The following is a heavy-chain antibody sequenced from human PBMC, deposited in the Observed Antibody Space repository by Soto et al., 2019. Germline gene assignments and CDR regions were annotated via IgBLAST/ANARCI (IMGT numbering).Heavy chain of an antibody. CDR2: IYSGGHT. CDR3: AKDLEALRFLPLIIWFDP. V-gene: IGHV3-53*01. J-gene: IGHJ5*02. D-gene: IGHD3-3*01. CDR1: GFAVSANY. Sequence: GGSLRLSCAASGFAVSANYMTWVRQAPGKGLEWVSSIYSGGHTYYADSAMGRFNITRDNTKNTTYHQINSLRAEDTAVYYCAKDLEALRFLPLIIWFDPWGQGTLVTVSS.